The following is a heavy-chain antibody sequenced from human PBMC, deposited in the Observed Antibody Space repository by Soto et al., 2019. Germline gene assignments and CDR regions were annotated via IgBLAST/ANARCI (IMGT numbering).Heavy chain of an antibody. CDR2: TFYRSKWYN. CDR3: ARESTMVRGVITPLDY. Sequence: SQTLSLTCAISGDSVSSNSAAWNWIRQTPSRGLEWLGRTFYRSKWYNDYAESVKSRITINPDTSKNQFSLQLNSVTPEDTAVDYCARESTMVRGVITPLDYWGQETLVTVSS. J-gene: IGHJ4*02. D-gene: IGHD3-10*01. CDR1: GDSVSSNSAA. V-gene: IGHV6-1*01.